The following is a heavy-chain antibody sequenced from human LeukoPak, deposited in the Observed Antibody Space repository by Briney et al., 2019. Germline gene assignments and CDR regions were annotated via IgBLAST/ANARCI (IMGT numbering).Heavy chain of an antibody. CDR3: ANAPPDFWSGFDP. Sequence: GRSLRLSCAASGFTFDDYAMHWVRQAPGKGLEWVSGISWNSGSIGYADSVKGRFTISRDNAKNSLYLQMNSLRAEDTALYYCANAPPDFWSGFDPWGQGTLVTVSS. V-gene: IGHV3-9*01. CDR1: GFTFDDYA. CDR2: ISWNSGSI. J-gene: IGHJ5*02. D-gene: IGHD3-3*01.